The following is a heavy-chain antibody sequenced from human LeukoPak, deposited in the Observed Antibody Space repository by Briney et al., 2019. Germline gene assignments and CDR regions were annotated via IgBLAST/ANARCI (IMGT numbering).Heavy chain of an antibody. Sequence: PGGSLRLSCAASGFTFSSCSMNWVRQTPGKGLEWVSYISSSGSTIYYADSVKGRFTISRDNAKNSLYLQMNSLRAEDTAVYFCARSITFDYWGQGTLVTVSS. V-gene: IGHV3-48*04. J-gene: IGHJ4*02. CDR2: ISSSGSTI. CDR3: ARSITFDY. CDR1: GFTFSSCS. D-gene: IGHD3-10*01.